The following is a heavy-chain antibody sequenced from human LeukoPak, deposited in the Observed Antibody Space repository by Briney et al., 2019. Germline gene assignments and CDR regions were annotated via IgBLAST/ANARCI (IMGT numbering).Heavy chain of an antibody. J-gene: IGHJ5*02. CDR1: GYTFTGYY. D-gene: IGHD2-2*02. CDR2: INPNSGGT. Sequence: ASVKVSCKASGYTFTGYYMHWVRQAPGQGLEWMGWINPNSGGTNYAQKFQGRVTMTRDTSISTAYMELSRLRSDDTAVYYCARDRIVVVPAAISRWFDPWGQGTLVTVSS. V-gene: IGHV1-2*02. CDR3: ARDRIVVVPAAISRWFDP.